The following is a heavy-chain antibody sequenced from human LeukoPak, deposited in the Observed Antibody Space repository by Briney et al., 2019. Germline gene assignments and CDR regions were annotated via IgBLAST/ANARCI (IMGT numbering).Heavy chain of an antibody. D-gene: IGHD4-17*01. CDR1: GFTFSSYS. V-gene: IGHV3-21*01. J-gene: IGHJ4*02. CDR3: ARALGTVTGYFDY. Sequence: GGSLRLSCAASGFTFSSYSMNWVRQAPGKGLEWVSSISSSSSYIYYADSVKGRFTISRDNAKNSLYLQMNSLRAEDTAVYYCARALGTVTGYFDYWGQGTLVTVSS. CDR2: ISSSSSYI.